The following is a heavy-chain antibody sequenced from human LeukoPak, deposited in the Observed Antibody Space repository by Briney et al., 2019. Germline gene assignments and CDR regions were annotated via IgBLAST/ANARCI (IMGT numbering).Heavy chain of an antibody. CDR3: ARGGQWLDN. D-gene: IGHD3-16*01. V-gene: IGHV7-4-1*02. CDR2: INTNTGNP. J-gene: IGHJ5*02. Sequence: ASVKVSCKASGYTFNSYAMNWVRQAPGQGLEWMGWINTNTGNPTYAQGFTGRFVFSLDTSVSTAYPQISSLRAEDTAVYYCARGGQWLDNWGQGTLVTVSS. CDR1: GYTFNSYA.